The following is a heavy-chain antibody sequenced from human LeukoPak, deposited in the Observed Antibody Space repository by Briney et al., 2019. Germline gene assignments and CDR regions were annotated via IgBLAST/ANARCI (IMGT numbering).Heavy chain of an antibody. Sequence: SETLSLTCAVYGGSFSGYYWSWIRQPPGKGXXXXXXITXTXXXXXXXXXXXXXXXXXXTXXNQFSLTLSYVTAADTAVYYCARERWLARATFDYWGQGTLVTVSS. CDR3: ARERWLARATFDY. D-gene: IGHD6-19*01. CDR2: ITXTXXX. J-gene: IGHJ4*02. V-gene: IGHV4-34*01. CDR1: GGSFSGYY.